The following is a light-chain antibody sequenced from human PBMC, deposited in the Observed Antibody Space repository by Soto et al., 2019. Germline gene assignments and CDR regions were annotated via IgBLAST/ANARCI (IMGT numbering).Light chain of an antibody. CDR1: SGSIASNY. J-gene: IGLJ2*01. CDR3: QSYDSSNHVV. V-gene: IGLV6-57*01. CDR2: EDN. Sequence: NFMLTQPHSVSESPGKTVTISCTRSSGSIASNYVQWYQQRPGSSPTTVIYEDNQRPSGVPDRFSGSIDSSSNSASLTISGLKTEDEADYYCQSYDSSNHVVFGGGTKLPVL.